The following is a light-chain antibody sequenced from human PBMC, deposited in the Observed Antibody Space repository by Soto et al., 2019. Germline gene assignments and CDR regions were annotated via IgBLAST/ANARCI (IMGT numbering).Light chain of an antibody. Sequence: EIVLTQSPGTLSLSPGGRATLSCRASQSVSSTYLAWYQQKPGQAPRLLIFGASIRVTGIPDRFLGSGSGTDFTLTISRLEPEDFAVYYCQHYVTSLTTFGQGTKVDIK. V-gene: IGKV3-20*01. CDR2: GAS. CDR3: QHYVTSLTT. J-gene: IGKJ1*01. CDR1: QSVSSTY.